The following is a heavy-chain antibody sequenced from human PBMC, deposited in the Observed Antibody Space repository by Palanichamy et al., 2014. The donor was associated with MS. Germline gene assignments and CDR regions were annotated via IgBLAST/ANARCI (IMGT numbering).Heavy chain of an antibody. J-gene: IGHJ6*02. Sequence: EVQLVESGGGLVXPGGSLRLSCTASGFAFSNFGMNWVRQAPGKGLEWVSSIRYSRDYADSVKGRFTISRDNAKGSLYLEMNGLSAEDTAVYYCAKDQGAMSQGVLSWGPKRQESYSGMDVWGHGTTVIVSS. CDR2: IRYSR. CDR3: AKDQGAMSQGVLSWGPKRQESYSGMDV. D-gene: IGHD3-10*01. V-gene: IGHV3-21*06. CDR1: GFAFSNFG.